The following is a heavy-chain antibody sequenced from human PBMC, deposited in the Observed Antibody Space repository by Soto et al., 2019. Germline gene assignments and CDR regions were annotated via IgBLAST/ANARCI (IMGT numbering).Heavy chain of an antibody. CDR2: IWYDGSYK. CDR3: AREGGEEWIDYYYYGMDV. Sequence: QVQLVESGGGVVQPGRSLRLSCSASGFTLSTYGIHWVRQSPGKGLEWVAVIWYDGSYKYYADSVQGRFTISRDNSKHLLYLQMNSLRAEDTAVYYCAREGGEEWIDYYYYGMDVWGHGTTVTVSS. CDR1: GFTLSTYG. V-gene: IGHV3-33*01. D-gene: IGHD3-3*01. J-gene: IGHJ6*02.